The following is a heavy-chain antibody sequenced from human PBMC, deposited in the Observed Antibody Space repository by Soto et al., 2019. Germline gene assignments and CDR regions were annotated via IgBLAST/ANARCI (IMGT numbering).Heavy chain of an antibody. CDR3: VELTGGFDFDWFTHPLGDY. D-gene: IGHD3-9*01. Sequence: EVQLVESGGDLVQPGESLKLACAASGFTLSGSAVHWVRQASGKGLEWVGRIRSKANSYVTAYAASVKDRFTISRDDSENTAYLQMNSLRAEDTAVYYCVELTGGFDFDWFTHPLGDYWGQGTLVTVSS. CDR2: IRSKANSYVT. V-gene: IGHV3-73*02. CDR1: GFTLSGSA. J-gene: IGHJ4*02.